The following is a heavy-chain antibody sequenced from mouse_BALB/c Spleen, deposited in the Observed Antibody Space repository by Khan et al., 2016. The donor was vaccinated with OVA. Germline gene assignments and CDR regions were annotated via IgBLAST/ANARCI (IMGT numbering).Heavy chain of an antibody. D-gene: IGHD1-2*01. CDR3: ARGTTANFDY. CDR1: GFTFSSYA. J-gene: IGHJ2*01. Sequence: EVELVESGGGLVKPGGSLKLSCAASGFTFSSYAMSWVRQTPEKRLEWVATISSGGNYTYYPDSVKGRFTISRDNAKNTLYLQMSSLRSEDTAMYYCARGTTANFDYWGQGTTLTVSS. V-gene: IGHV5-9-3*01. CDR2: ISSGGNYT.